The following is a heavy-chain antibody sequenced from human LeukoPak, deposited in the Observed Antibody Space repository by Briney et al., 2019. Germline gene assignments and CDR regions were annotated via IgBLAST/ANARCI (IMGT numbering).Heavy chain of an antibody. D-gene: IGHD3-22*01. CDR2: IYYSGST. V-gene: IGHV4-59*01. CDR3: ARVTGYMIEDYFDY. J-gene: IGHJ4*02. Sequence: PSETLSLTCTVSGGSISSYYWSWIRQPPGKGLEWIGYIYYSGSTNYNSSLRSRVTISVDTSKNQFSLKLRSVTAADTAVYYCARVTGYMIEDYFDYRGQGTLVTVSS. CDR1: GGSISSYY.